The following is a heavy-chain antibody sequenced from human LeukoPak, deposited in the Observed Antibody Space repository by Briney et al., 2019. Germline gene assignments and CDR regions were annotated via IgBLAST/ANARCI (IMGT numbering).Heavy chain of an antibody. D-gene: IGHD1-26*01. Sequence: PGGSLRLSCAASGFTFSNAWMSWVRQAPGKGLEWVGRIKSKTDGGTTDYAAPVKGRFTISRDDSKNTLYLQMNSLKTEDTAVYYCARDPYSGSYSDYYYYYMDVWGKGTTVTVSS. CDR3: ARDPYSGSYSDYYYYYMDV. CDR1: GFTFSNAW. CDR2: IKSKTDGGTT. J-gene: IGHJ6*03. V-gene: IGHV3-15*01.